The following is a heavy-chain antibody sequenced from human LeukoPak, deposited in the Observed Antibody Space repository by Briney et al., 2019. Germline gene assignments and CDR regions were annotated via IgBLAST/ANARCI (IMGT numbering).Heavy chain of an antibody. V-gene: IGHV4-38-2*02. CDR3: ARSAYYFDY. J-gene: IGHJ4*02. CDR2: IYYSGST. CDR1: GYSISSGYY. Sequence: SETLSLTCTVSGYSISSGYYWGWIRQPPGKGLEWIGSIYYSGSTNYNPSLKSRVTISVDTSKNQFSLKLSSVTAADTAVYYCARSAYYFDYWGQGTLVTVSS.